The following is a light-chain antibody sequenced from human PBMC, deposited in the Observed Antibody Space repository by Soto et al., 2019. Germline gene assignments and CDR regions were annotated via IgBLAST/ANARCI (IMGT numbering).Light chain of an antibody. Sequence: DIAMTQSPYSLAVSLGERATINCKSGQSVLYSSDSKNYLAWYQQKPGQPPKLLISWASIREAGVPERFTGGGSGTDFTLTISSLQPEDVALYFCQQFYTTPHTFGQGTKVDIK. CDR1: QSVLYSSDSKNY. V-gene: IGKV4-1*01. CDR3: QQFYTTPHT. CDR2: WAS. J-gene: IGKJ2*01.